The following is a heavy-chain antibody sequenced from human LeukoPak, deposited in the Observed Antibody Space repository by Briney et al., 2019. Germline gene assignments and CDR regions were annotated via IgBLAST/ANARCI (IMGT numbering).Heavy chain of an antibody. J-gene: IGHJ4*02. Sequence: GGSLRLSCAASGFTFSSYAMSWVRQAPGKGLEWVSAISPSGGTTYYADSGKGRFTICRDNAKNTLYLQVNSMRTEDTALYDCAKDRIGSEYSYGQFDYWGRGTLVTVFS. CDR3: AKDRIGSEYSYGQFDY. CDR1: GFTFSSYA. CDR2: ISPSGGTT. D-gene: IGHD5-18*01. V-gene: IGHV3-23*01.